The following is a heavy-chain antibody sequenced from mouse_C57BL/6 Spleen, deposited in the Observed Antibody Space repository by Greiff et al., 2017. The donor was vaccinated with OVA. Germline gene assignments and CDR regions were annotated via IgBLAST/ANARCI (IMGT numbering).Heavy chain of an antibody. Sequence: EVKLMESGGGLVQPGGSMKLSCAASGFTFSDAWMDWVRQSPEKGLEWVAEIRNKANNHATYYAESVKGRFTISRDDSKSSVYLQMNSLRAEDTGIYYCTRITTVVATRAYWGQGTLVTVSA. CDR3: TRITTVVATRAY. V-gene: IGHV6-6*01. CDR2: IRNKANNHAT. CDR1: GFTFSDAW. D-gene: IGHD1-1*01. J-gene: IGHJ3*01.